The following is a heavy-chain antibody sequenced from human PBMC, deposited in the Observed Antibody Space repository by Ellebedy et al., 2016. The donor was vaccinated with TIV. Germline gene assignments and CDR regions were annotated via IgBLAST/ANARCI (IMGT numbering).Heavy chain of an antibody. CDR3: ARETFNDVDLKVWGIFDF. V-gene: IGHV3-66*01. D-gene: IGHD6-13*01. CDR2: LFIDGTT. CDR1: DLTVSSNY. Sequence: GGSLRLSCAASDLTVSSNYMSWVRQAPGKGLEWVSVLFIDGTTYYADSVKGRFTISRDNSKNTLYLQMSSLRAEDTAVYYCARETFNDVDLKVWGIFDFWGQGAVVTVSS. J-gene: IGHJ3*01.